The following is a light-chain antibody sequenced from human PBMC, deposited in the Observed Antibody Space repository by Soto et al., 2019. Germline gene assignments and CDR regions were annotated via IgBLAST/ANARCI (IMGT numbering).Light chain of an antibody. CDR1: SSDVGGYNY. Sequence: QSALTQPASVSGSPGQSITISCTGTSSDVGGYNYVSWSQQHPGKAPQLMIYEVSNRPSGASNRFSGSKSGNTASLTIPGLQAEDEADYYCSSYTSSSTYVFGTGTKVTVL. CDR3: SSYTSSSTYV. CDR2: EVS. V-gene: IGLV2-14*01. J-gene: IGLJ1*01.